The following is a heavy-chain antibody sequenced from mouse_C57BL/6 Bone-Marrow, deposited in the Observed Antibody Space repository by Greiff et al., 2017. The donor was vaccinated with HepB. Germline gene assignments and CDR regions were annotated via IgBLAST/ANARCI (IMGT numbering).Heavy chain of an antibody. Sequence: VKLMESGAELVRPGASVTLSCKASGYTFTDYEMHWVKQTPVHGLEWIGAIDPETGGTAYNQKFKGKAILTADKSSSTAYMELRSLTSEDSAVYYCTRSWDHLAWFAYWGQGTLVTVSA. D-gene: IGHD4-1*01. CDR3: TRSWDHLAWFAY. V-gene: IGHV1-15*01. CDR2: IDPETGGT. J-gene: IGHJ3*01. CDR1: GYTFTDYE.